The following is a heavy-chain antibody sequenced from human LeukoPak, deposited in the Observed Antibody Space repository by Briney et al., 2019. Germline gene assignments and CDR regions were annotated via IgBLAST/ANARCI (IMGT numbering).Heavy chain of an antibody. J-gene: IGHJ4*02. V-gene: IGHV4-38-2*02. CDR2: IYHSGYT. D-gene: IGHD6-19*01. CDR1: RYSIRSDYY. Sequence: SETLSLTCSVSRYSIRSDYYWGWIRQPPGKGLEWIASIYHSGYTYYNASLKSRVTLSVDTSKNQFSLNLRSVTAADTAVYYCARDKAVAAESPPDYWGQGTLVTVSS. CDR3: ARDKAVAAESPPDY.